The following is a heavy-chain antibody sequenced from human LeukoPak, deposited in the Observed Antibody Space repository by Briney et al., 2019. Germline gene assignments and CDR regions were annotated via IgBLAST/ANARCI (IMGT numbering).Heavy chain of an antibody. Sequence: ASVKVSCKAYGYTLSDYYMHWVRQAPGQGLEWMGWINPNGGGTNYAQKFQGRVTITADKSTSTAYMELSSLRSEDTAVYYCARDRDSSSSHFDYWGQGTLVTVSS. V-gene: IGHV1-2*02. J-gene: IGHJ4*02. CDR1: GYTLSDYY. CDR3: ARDRDSSSSHFDY. CDR2: INPNGGGT. D-gene: IGHD6-6*01.